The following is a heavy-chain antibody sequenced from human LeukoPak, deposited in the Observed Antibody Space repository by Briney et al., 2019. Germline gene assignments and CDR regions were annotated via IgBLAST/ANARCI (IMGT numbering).Heavy chain of an antibody. CDR1: GFTFSSYG. J-gene: IGHJ5*02. D-gene: IGHD3-10*01. V-gene: IGHV3-30*18. Sequence: PGGSLRLSCAASGFTFSSYGMHWVRQAPGKGLEWVAVISYDGSNKYYADSVKGRFTISRDNSKNTLYLQMNSLSAEDTAVYYCAKGAKARLLWFGELSFFDPWGQGTLVTVSS. CDR3: AKGAKARLLWFGELSFFDP. CDR2: ISYDGSNK.